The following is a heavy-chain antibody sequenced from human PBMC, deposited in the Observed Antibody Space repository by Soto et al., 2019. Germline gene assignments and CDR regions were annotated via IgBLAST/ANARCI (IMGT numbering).Heavy chain of an antibody. J-gene: IGHJ6*02. CDR2: IYYSGST. Sequence: SETLSLTCTVSGGYISSGGYYWSWIRQHPGKGLEWIGYIYYSGSTYYNPSLKSRVTISVDTSKNQFSLKLSSVTAADTAVYYCARDARWLQSDSVLYGMDVWGQGTTVTVSS. CDR1: GGYISSGGYY. V-gene: IGHV4-31*03. D-gene: IGHD5-12*01. CDR3: ARDARWLQSDSVLYGMDV.